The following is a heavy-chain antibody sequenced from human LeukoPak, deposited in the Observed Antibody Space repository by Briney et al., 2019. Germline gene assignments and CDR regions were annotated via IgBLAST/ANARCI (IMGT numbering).Heavy chain of an antibody. CDR2: IRSKANSYAT. J-gene: IGHJ4*02. V-gene: IGHV3-73*01. Sequence: GGSLKLSCVASGFTFSGSVMHSVRQASGKGLEWVGRIRSKANSYATAYAASVKGRFTISRDDSKNTAYLQMNSLRTEDTAVYYCTRLWGDCGGDCYSHDYWGQGALVTVSS. CDR1: GFTFSGSV. CDR3: TRLWGDCGGDCYSHDY. D-gene: IGHD2-21*02.